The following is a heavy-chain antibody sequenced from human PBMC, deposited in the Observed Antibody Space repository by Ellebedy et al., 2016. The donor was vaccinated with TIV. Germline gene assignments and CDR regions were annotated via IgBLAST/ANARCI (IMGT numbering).Heavy chain of an antibody. CDR1: GYRFSNYW. V-gene: IGHV5-51*01. D-gene: IGHD1-1*01. CDR2: IYPDDSDD. J-gene: IGHJ4*02. CDR3: ARRGWNDAPHAFPDY. Sequence: GESLKISCKGSGYRFSNYWIGWVRQKPGKGLEWMGIIYPDDSDDRYHPSFRGQVTISADKSIDTVYLQWNSLKASDTAMYYCARRGWNDAPHAFPDYWGQGTLVTVSS.